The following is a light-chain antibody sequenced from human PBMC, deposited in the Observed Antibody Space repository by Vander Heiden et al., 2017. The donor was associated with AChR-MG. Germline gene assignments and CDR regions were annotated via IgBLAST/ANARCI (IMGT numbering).Light chain of an antibody. J-gene: IGKJ4*01. CDR1: QSVSSSY. V-gene: IGKV3-20*01. CDR3: QQDGSSPLT. Sequence: ETLLTQSPGTLSLSPGERATLSCRASQSVSSSYLAWYQQKPGQAPRLLIYGASSRATGIPDRFSGSGSGTDFTLTISRLEPEDFAVYYCQQDGSSPLTFGGGTKVEIK. CDR2: GAS.